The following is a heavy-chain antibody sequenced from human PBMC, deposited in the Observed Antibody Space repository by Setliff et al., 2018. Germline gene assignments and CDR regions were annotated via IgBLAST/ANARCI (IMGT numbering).Heavy chain of an antibody. D-gene: IGHD4-17*01. CDR2: LYSRSGGT. V-gene: IGHV3-23*01. Sequence: GGSLRLSCVASGFTLSSFTITWFRQAPGKGLQWVSDLYSRSGGTAYDDSVRGRFTISRDESESTVFLQMDSLRVEDTAIYYCARDRVPDGVWDFDYWGQGALVTVSS. CDR3: ARDRVPDGVWDFDY. CDR1: GFTLSSFT. J-gene: IGHJ4*02.